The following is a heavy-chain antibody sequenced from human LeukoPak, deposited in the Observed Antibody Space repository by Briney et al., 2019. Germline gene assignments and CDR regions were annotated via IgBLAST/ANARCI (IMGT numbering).Heavy chain of an antibody. J-gene: IGHJ4*02. V-gene: IGHV3-33*06. CDR3: VKSGPDFGDLPSEYYFDF. D-gene: IGHD4-17*01. CDR1: GFSFSSYA. CDR2: IWYDGSNQ. Sequence: PAGSLRLSCAASGFSFSSYAMHWVRQAPGKGLEWVAVIWYDGSNQYYADSGRGRFTISRDNSENTLHLQMNSLRAEDTAAYYCVKSGPDFGDLPSEYYFDFWGQGTLVTVSS.